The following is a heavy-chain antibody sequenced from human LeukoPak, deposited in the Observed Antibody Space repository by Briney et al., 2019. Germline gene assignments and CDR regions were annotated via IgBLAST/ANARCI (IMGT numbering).Heavy chain of an antibody. CDR1: GYRFTSYW. D-gene: IGHD4-23*01. CDR3: ARHEVVATVVTPDVYYYYYMDV. J-gene: IGHJ6*03. Sequence: GESLKISCKGSGYRFTSYWIGWVRQMPGKGLEWMGIIYPGDSDTRYSPSFQGQVTISADKSISTAYLQWSSLKASDTAMYYCARHEVVATVVTPDVYYYYYMDVWGKGTTVTVSS. CDR2: IYPGDSDT. V-gene: IGHV5-51*01.